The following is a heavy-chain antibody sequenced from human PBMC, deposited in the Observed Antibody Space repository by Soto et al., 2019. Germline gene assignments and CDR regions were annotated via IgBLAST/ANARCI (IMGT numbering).Heavy chain of an antibody. V-gene: IGHV3-23*01. CDR1: GFTFSSYA. D-gene: IGHD1-1*01. Sequence: PGGSLRLSCAASGFTFSSYAMRWVRQAPGKGLECVSIVCTGGATHYADSVKGRFTIPRDRSKNTVHLQMNNVRAEDTAVYYCVRDKRTISGIFPGYWGQGTQVTVSS. CDR3: VRDKRTISGIFPGY. J-gene: IGHJ4*02. CDR2: VCTGGAT.